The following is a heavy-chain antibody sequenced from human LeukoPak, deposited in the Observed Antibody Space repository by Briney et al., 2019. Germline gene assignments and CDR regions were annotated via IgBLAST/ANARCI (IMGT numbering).Heavy chain of an antibody. CDR3: AKEVTMIVVVISTAFDI. CDR2: ISSSSSYI. Sequence: GGSLRLSCAASGFTFSSYSMNWVRQAPGKGLEWVSSISSSSSYIYYADSVKGRFTISRDNSKNTLYLQMSSLRAEDTAVYFCAKEVTMIVVVISTAFDIWGQGTMVTVSS. D-gene: IGHD3-22*01. CDR1: GFTFSSYS. V-gene: IGHV3-21*04. J-gene: IGHJ3*02.